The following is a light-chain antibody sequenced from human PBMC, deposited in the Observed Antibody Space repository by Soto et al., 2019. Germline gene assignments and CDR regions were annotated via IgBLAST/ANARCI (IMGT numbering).Light chain of an antibody. J-gene: IGKJ1*01. V-gene: IGKV1-5*01. CDR2: AAS. Sequence: DIQMTQSPSTLSASVGDTVTITCRASESIDNWLAWYQQKLVKAPKLLIFAASTLVRGVPSRFSGSGSGTEFTLTVSSLQSEDFAVYYCQQYDNWPQTFGQGTKVDIK. CDR3: QQYDNWPQT. CDR1: ESIDNW.